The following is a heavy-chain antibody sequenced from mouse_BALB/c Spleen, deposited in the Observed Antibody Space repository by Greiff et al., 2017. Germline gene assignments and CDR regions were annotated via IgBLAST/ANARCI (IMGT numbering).Heavy chain of an antibody. D-gene: IGHD1-2*01. Sequence: VQLVESGPGLVQPSQSLSITCTVSGFSLTSYGVHWVRQSPGKGLEWLGVIWSGGSTDYNAAFISRLSISKDNSKSQVFFKMNSLQANDTAIYYCARGGKNSLLRLRAMDYWGQGTSVTVSS. V-gene: IGHV2-2*02. CDR3: ARGGKNSLLRLRAMDY. CDR2: IWSGGST. CDR1: GFSLTSYG. J-gene: IGHJ4*01.